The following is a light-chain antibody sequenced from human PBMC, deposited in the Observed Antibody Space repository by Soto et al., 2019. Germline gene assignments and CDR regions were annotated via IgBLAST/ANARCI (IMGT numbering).Light chain of an antibody. V-gene: IGKV1-27*01. J-gene: IGKJ1*01. CDR2: RGS. Sequence: DIQMAQSPSSLSASIGDRVTITCRASQGISEYLAWYQQRPGDAPNRLIYRGSILQSGVPSRFSGSGSGTHFTLTISSLQPEDVVTLYCHSYNSIPRTFGQGTTVEIK. CDR1: QGISEY. CDR3: HSYNSIPRT.